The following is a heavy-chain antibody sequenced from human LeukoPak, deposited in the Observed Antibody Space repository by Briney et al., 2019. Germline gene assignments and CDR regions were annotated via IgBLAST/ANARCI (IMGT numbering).Heavy chain of an antibody. D-gene: IGHD1-26*01. J-gene: IGHJ4*02. V-gene: IGHV3-30-3*01. CDR2: ISYDGSNK. CDR3: ARDTPSGSLNRFDY. Sequence: PGGSLRLSCAASGFTFSSYAMHWVRQAPGKGLEWVAVISYDGSNKYNADPVKGRFTISRDNSKNTLYLQMNSLRAEDTAVYYCARDTPSGSLNRFDYWGQGTLVTVSS. CDR1: GFTFSSYA.